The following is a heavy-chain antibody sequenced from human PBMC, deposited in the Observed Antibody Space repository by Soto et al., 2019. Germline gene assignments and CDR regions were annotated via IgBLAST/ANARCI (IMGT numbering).Heavy chain of an antibody. CDR3: ARDLSTASCYDD. CDR2: ISTPNDDI. CDR1: GYIFTNFG. Sequence: QVQLVQSGAEVKKPGASVKVSCKASGYIFTNFGISWLRQAPGQGLEWMGWISTPNDDINYAPTPXDXXTMTTDTPTSTAYMELWSLRSDDAAVYYCARDLSTASCYDDWGQGTLVTVSS. J-gene: IGHJ4*02. D-gene: IGHD2-15*01. V-gene: IGHV1-18*01.